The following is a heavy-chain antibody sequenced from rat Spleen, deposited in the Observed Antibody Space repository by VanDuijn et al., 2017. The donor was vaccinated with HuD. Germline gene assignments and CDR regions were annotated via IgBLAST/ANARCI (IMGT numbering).Heavy chain of an antibody. Sequence: EVQLVESDGGLVQPGRSLKLSCAASGFTFSDYYMAWVRQAPGKGLEWVSSINPDGGTTYYPDSVKGRFTISRDNAENTVYLQMNSLRSEDTATYYCTRGRTTEGIVDYWGQGVMVTVSS. CDR3: TRGRTTEGIVDY. D-gene: IGHD1-11*01. CDR1: GFTFSDYY. CDR2: INPDGGTT. V-gene: IGHV5-58*01. J-gene: IGHJ2*01.